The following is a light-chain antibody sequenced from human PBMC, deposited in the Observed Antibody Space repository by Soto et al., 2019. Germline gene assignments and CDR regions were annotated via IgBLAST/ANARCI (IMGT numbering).Light chain of an antibody. V-gene: IGKV3D-15*01. Sequence: EIVMTQSPATLSVSPGERATLSCRASQSVSSNLAWYQQKPGQAPRLLICGASIRATGIPARFSGSGSGTEFTLTISSLQSEDFAVYYCQQYNNWPAITFGQGTRLEIK. CDR2: GAS. CDR1: QSVSSN. CDR3: QQYNNWPAIT. J-gene: IGKJ5*01.